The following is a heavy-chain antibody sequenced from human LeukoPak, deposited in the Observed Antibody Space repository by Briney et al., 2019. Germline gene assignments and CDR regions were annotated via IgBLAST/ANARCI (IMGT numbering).Heavy chain of an antibody. D-gene: IGHD3-22*01. V-gene: IGHV3-23*01. CDR3: AKGSYYDSSGSFYFDY. Sequence: GGSLRLSCAASRFTFSSYAMSWVRQAPGKGLEWVSGISGSGDNTYYADSVKGRFTISRDNSKDTLYVQVNSLGTEDTAAYYCAKGSYYDSSGSFYFDYWGQGTLVTVSS. J-gene: IGHJ4*02. CDR2: ISGSGDNT. CDR1: RFTFSSYA.